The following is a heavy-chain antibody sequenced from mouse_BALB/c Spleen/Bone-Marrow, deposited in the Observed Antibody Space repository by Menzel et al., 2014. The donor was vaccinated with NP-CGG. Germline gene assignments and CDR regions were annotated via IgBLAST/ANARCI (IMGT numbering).Heavy chain of an antibody. CDR2: IWAGGST. CDR1: GFSLTSYG. V-gene: IGHV2-9*02. D-gene: IGHD2-2*01. J-gene: IGHJ2*01. Sequence: VKLMESGPGLVAPSQSLSFTCTVSGFSLTSYGVHWVRQPPGKGLEWLGVIWAGGSTNYNSALMSGLSISKDNSKSQVFLKMNSLQTDDTAMYYCARRGNGYYFDYWGQGTTLTVSS. CDR3: ARRGNGYYFDY.